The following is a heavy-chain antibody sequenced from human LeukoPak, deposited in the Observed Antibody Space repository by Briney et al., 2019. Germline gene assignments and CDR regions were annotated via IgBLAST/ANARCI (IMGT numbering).Heavy chain of an antibody. J-gene: IGHJ4*02. Sequence: GGSLRLSCAASGFTFSSYSMNWVRQAPGKGLEWVSSISSSSSYMYYADSVKGRLTISRDNAKNSLYLQMNSLRAEDTAVYYCARGRVVVAVSDYWGQGTLVTVSS. D-gene: IGHD6-19*01. V-gene: IGHV3-21*01. CDR3: ARGRVVVAVSDY. CDR1: GFTFSSYS. CDR2: ISSSSSYM.